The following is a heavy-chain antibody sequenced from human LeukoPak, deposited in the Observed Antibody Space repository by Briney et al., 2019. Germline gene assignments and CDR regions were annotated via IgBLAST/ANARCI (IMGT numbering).Heavy chain of an antibody. V-gene: IGHV3-74*01. Sequence: GGSLRLSCAASGFIFSSYWMHWVRQAPGKGLVWVSRINSDGISMAYADSVRGRFTISRDSAKNTLYLQMNSLRAEDTAVYYCARDVPSNRYSSTCLDVWGQGTTVTVSS. D-gene: IGHD6-13*01. CDR3: ARDVPSNRYSSTCLDV. J-gene: IGHJ6*02. CDR1: GFIFSSYW. CDR2: INSDGISM.